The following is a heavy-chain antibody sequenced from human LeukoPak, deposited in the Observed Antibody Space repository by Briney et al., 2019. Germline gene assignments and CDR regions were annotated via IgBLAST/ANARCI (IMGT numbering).Heavy chain of an antibody. Sequence: SETLSLTWTVSGGSISSYYWSWIRQPPGKGLEWIGYIYYSGSTNYNPSLKSRVTISVDTSKNQFSLKLSSVTAADTAVYYCARGLGVATLPYFDYWGQGTLVTVSS. CDR1: GGSISSYY. V-gene: IGHV4-59*01. J-gene: IGHJ4*02. D-gene: IGHD5-12*01. CDR2: IYYSGST. CDR3: ARGLGVATLPYFDY.